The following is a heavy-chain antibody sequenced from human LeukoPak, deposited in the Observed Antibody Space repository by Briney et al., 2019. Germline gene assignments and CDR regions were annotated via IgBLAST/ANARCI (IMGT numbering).Heavy chain of an antibody. J-gene: IGHJ4*02. CDR2: IKGDGSLK. V-gene: IGHV3-7*01. D-gene: IGHD1-14*01. CDR3: LAESTTSSEGY. CDR1: GFTFSRRW. Sequence: GGSLRLSCAASGFTFSRRWMDWVRQARGKGLEWVANIKGDGSLKQYVDSVKGRFTISRDNAKNSLYLQMNSLRGEDTAVYYCLAESTTSSEGYWGQGTLVTVSS.